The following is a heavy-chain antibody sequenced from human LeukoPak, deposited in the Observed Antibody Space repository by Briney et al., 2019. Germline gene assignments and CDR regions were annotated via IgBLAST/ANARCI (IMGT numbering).Heavy chain of an antibody. Sequence: GASVTVSCKVSGYTLTELSMHWVRQAPGKGLDWMGGFDPEDGKTIYAQKFQGRLTMTEDTSTDTAYMELSSLRSEDTALYYCATDLGVGATSFDYWGQGTLVTVSS. CDR3: ATDLGVGATSFDY. CDR1: GYTLTELS. J-gene: IGHJ4*02. CDR2: FDPEDGKT. D-gene: IGHD1-26*01. V-gene: IGHV1-24*01.